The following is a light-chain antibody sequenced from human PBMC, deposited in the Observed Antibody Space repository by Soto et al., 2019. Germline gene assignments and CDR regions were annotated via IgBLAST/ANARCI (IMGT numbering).Light chain of an antibody. CDR1: QSVSSN. CDR3: QQYNGKWT. J-gene: IGKJ1*01. Sequence: EIVMTQSPATLSVSPGERATLSCRASQSVSSNLAWYQQKPGQAPRLLISGASTRATGIPARFSGSGSVTEFTLTISSLQSEDFAVYDCQQYNGKWTFGQGTKVEIK. CDR2: GAS. V-gene: IGKV3-15*01.